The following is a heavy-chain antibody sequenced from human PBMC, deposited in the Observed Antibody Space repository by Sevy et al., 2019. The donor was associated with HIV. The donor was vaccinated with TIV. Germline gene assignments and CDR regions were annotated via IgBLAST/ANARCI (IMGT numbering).Heavy chain of an antibody. CDR2: ISSGGSNK. V-gene: IGHV3-11*01. Sequence: GGSLRLSCAASTFTFSDYYMTWIRQAPGKGLEWVSHISSGGSNKYYADSVKGRFTISRDNATNSLYLQMNSLRVEDTALYYCARVRYNYGSYYFDYWGQGTLVTVSS. CDR1: TFTFSDYY. CDR3: ARVRYNYGSYYFDY. D-gene: IGHD5-18*01. J-gene: IGHJ4*02.